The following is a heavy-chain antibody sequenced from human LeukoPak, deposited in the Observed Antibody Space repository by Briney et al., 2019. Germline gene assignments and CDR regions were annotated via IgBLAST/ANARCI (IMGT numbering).Heavy chain of an antibody. D-gene: IGHD3-9*01. CDR2: IIPIFGTA. CDR1: GGTFTSYA. J-gene: IGHJ4*02. V-gene: IGHV1-69*06. CDR3: ARTNRYFDWLLFFDY. Sequence: ASVKVSCKASGGTFTSYAISWVRQAPGQGLEWMGGIIPIFGTANYAQKFQGRVTITADKSTSTAYMELSSLRSEDTAVYYCARTNRYFDWLLFFDYWGQGTLVTVSS.